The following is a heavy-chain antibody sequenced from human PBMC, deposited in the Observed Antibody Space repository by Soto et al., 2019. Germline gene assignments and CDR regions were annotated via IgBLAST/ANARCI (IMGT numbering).Heavy chain of an antibody. Sequence: SETLSLTCTVSGGSISSGDYYWSWIRQPPGKGLEWIGYIYYSGSTYYNPSLKSRITINPDTSKNQFSLQLNSVTPEDTAVYYCARDFVLGNVDPFDYWGQGTLVTVSS. CDR1: GGSISSGDYY. D-gene: IGHD1-1*01. CDR3: ARDFVLGNVDPFDY. J-gene: IGHJ4*02. CDR2: IYYSGST. V-gene: IGHV4-30-4*01.